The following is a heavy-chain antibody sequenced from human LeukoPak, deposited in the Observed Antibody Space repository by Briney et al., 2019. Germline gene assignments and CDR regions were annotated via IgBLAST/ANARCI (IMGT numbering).Heavy chain of an antibody. V-gene: IGHV4-34*01. CDR1: GGSFSGYY. CDR3: ARGVEGCSSTSCYEFDY. Sequence: SETLSLTCAVYGGSFSGYYWSWIRQPPGKGLEWIGEIYHSGSTNYNPSLKSQVTISVDTSKNQFSLKLSSVTAADTAVYYCARGVEGCSSTSCYEFDYWGQGTLVTVSS. CDR2: IYHSGST. D-gene: IGHD2-2*01. J-gene: IGHJ4*02.